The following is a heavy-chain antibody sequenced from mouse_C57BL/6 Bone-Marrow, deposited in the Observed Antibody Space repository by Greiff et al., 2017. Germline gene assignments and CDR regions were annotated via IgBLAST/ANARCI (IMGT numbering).Heavy chain of an antibody. J-gene: IGHJ3*01. Sequence: QVQLQQSGAELARPGASVKLSCKASGYTFTSYGISWVKQRTGQGLEWIGEIYPRSGNTYYNEKFKGKATLTADKSSSTAYMELRSLTSEDSAVYFGVYYGNFLAYWGQGTLVTVSA. CDR1: GYTFTSYG. D-gene: IGHD2-1*01. CDR3: VYYGNFLAY. CDR2: IYPRSGNT. V-gene: IGHV1-81*01.